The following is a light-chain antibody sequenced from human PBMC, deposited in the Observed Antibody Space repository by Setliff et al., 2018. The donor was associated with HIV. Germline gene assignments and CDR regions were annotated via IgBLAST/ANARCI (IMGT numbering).Light chain of an antibody. CDR1: SSNIGARFD. Sequence: QSVLTQPPSLSGAPGQRVTISCTGSSSNIGARFDVHWYQQLPGTAPKLLIYGNNNRPSGVPDRFSGSKSGTSASLAITGLQPEDEGDYYRQSYDTSLSGSSVFGGGTKVTVL. CDR2: GNN. J-gene: IGLJ3*02. V-gene: IGLV1-40*01. CDR3: QSYDTSLSGSSV.